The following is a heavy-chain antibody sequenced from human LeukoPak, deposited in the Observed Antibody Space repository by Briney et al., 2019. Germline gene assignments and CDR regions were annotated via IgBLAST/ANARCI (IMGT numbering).Heavy chain of an antibody. CDR3: AKNKSPAAGHYYMDV. CDR1: GGSISSYY. J-gene: IGHJ6*03. D-gene: IGHD6-13*01. CDR2: IYHSGST. V-gene: IGHV4-59*04. Sequence: SETLSLTCTVSGGSISSYYWSWIRQPPGKGLEWIGSIYHSGSTYYNPSLKSRVTISVDTSKNQFSLKLSSVTAADTAVYYCAKNKSPAAGHYYMDVWGKGTTVTVSS.